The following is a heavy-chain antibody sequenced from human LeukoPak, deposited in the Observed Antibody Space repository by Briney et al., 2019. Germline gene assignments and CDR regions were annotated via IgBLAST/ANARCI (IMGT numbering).Heavy chain of an antibody. J-gene: IGHJ4*02. CDR3: ARTYSSFDY. V-gene: IGHV3-48*04. D-gene: IGHD6-19*01. Sequence: GGSLRLSCAASGFTFRTYSMNWVRQAPGKGLEWVSYISSSPTTIYYADSVKGRFTISRDNAKNSLYLQMNSLRAEDTAVYYCARTYSSFDYWGQGTLVTVSS. CDR1: GFTFRTYS. CDR2: ISSSPTTI.